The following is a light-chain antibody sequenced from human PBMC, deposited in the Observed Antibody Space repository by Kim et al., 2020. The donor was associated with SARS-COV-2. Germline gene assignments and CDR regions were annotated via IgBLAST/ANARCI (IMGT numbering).Light chain of an antibody. CDR1: SSNIENNT. Sequence: GQRVTIPCSGGSSNIENNTVSWYQQLPGTAPKLLIYSNDQRPSGVPDRFSGSESGTSASLAISGLQSEDEAHYYCAAWDDSLNGPVFGGGTQLTVL. V-gene: IGLV1-44*01. CDR2: SND. J-gene: IGLJ3*02. CDR3: AAWDDSLNGPV.